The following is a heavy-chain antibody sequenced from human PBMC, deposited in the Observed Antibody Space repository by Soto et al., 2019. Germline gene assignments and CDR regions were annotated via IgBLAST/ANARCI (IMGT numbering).Heavy chain of an antibody. CDR3: ARDEWELLVGYYYGMDV. Sequence: GASVKVSCKASGYTFTSYGISWVRQAPGQGLEWMGWISAYNGNTNYAQKLQGRVTMTTDTSTSTAYMELRSLRSDDTAVYYCARDEWELLVGYYYGMDVWGQGTTVTVSS. J-gene: IGHJ6*02. V-gene: IGHV1-18*01. CDR1: GYTFTSYG. D-gene: IGHD1-26*01. CDR2: ISAYNGNT.